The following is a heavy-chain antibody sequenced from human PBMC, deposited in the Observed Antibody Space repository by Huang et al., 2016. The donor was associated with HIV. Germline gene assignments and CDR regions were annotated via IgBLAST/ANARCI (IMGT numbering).Heavy chain of an antibody. J-gene: IGHJ4*02. Sequence: EVHLVQSGAEVKEPGESLKISCQASGYNFDSYWLGWVRQMTGKGLEWNGVIYPGDSDTRYDPSFQGQVTISADQSINTAYLQWSSLKASDTAIYFCARQGLWLPPTDPFDYWGQGTPVTVSA. CDR1: GYNFDSYW. D-gene: IGHD3-10*01. V-gene: IGHV5-51*01. CDR2: IYPGDSDT. CDR3: ARQGLWLPPTDPFDY.